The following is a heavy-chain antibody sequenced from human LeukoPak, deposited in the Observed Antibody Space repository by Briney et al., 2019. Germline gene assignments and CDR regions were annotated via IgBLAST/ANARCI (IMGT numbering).Heavy chain of an antibody. CDR2: ISDSVST. J-gene: IGHJ3*01. D-gene: IGHD6-13*01. CDR3: AKDWPSEWQQLPDYAAVDV. CDR1: GFTFSSYE. V-gene: IGHV3-23*01. Sequence: PGGSLRLSCAASGFTFSSYEMNWVRQAPGKGLEWVSTISDSVSTFYAGSVKSRLTISTDNSKNTLFLQMNGLRADDTAVYYCAKDWPSEWQQLPDYAAVDVWGQRTLV.